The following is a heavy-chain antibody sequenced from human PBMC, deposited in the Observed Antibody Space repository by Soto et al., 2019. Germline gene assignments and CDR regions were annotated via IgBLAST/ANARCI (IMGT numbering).Heavy chain of an antibody. Sequence: QVQLQESGPGLVKPSQTLSLTCTVSGGSISSGGYYWSWIRQHPGKGLEWIGYIYYSGSTYYNPSPQSRVTLSVDTSKNQFSLKLSSVTAADTAVYYCARVRGVPAATPFGGYYYYGMDVWGQGTTVTVSS. CDR1: GGSISSGGYY. J-gene: IGHJ6*02. CDR3: ARVRGVPAATPFGGYYYYGMDV. D-gene: IGHD2-2*01. CDR2: IYYSGST. V-gene: IGHV4-31*03.